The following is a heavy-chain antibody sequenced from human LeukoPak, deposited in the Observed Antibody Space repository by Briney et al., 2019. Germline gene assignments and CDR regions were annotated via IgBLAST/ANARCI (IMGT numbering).Heavy chain of an antibody. CDR1: GGSISSYY. V-gene: IGHV4-59*12. CDR3: ARAPGYYYGSGRSDFDY. Sequence: SETLSLTCTVSGGSISSYYWSWIRQPPGKGLEWIGYIYYSGSTNYNPSLKSRVTISVDTSKNQFSLKLSSVTAADTAVYYCARAPGYYYGSGRSDFDYWGQGTLVTVSS. J-gene: IGHJ4*02. D-gene: IGHD3-10*01. CDR2: IYYSGST.